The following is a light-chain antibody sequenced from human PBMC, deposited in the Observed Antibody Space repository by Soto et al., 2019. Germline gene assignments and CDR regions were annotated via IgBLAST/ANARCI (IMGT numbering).Light chain of an antibody. CDR2: SAS. CDR1: QGISRW. V-gene: IGKV1-12*01. CDR3: QQANTFPLT. J-gene: IGKJ3*01. Sequence: DIQMTQLPSSMSASVGDRVTITCRASQGISRWLAWYHQKPGKAPSLLIYSASTLHSGVPSRFSGSGSGTDFTLTISSLQPEDFGTYYCQQANTFPLTFGHGTKVD.